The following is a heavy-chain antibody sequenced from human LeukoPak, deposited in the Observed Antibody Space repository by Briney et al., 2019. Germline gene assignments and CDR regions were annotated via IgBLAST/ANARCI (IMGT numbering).Heavy chain of an antibody. V-gene: IGHV3-23*01. Sequence: PGGSLRLSCAASGFSFNNYAMGWVRQAPGKGLEWVSIIIASSGSTFYADSVKGRFTISRDNAKNSLYLQMNSLRAEDTAVYYCARLDYWGQGTLVTVSS. J-gene: IGHJ4*02. CDR1: GFSFNNYA. CDR3: ARLDY. CDR2: IIASSGST.